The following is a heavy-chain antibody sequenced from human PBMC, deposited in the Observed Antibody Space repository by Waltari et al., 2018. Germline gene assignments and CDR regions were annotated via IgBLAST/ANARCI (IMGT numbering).Heavy chain of an antibody. J-gene: IGHJ4*02. Sequence: QVQLQQWGAGLLKPSETLSLTCAVYGGSFSGYYWSWIRQPPGKGLEWIGEITNSGSTNYNPSRKSRVTISVDTSKNQFSLKLSSVTAADTAVYYCARSTDSSGWYADYWGQGTLVTVSS. CDR3: ARSTDSSGWYADY. D-gene: IGHD6-19*01. CDR2: ITNSGST. CDR1: GGSFSGYY. V-gene: IGHV4-34*01.